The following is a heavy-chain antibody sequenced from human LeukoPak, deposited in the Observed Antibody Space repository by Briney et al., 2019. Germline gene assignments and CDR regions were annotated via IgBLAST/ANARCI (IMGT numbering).Heavy chain of an antibody. V-gene: IGHV3-33*01. CDR2: IWYDGSKK. D-gene: IGHD1-26*01. CDR1: RFTFSNHG. CDR3: ARDREARYFDY. J-gene: IGHJ4*02. Sequence: GGSLRLSCAASRFTFSNHGMHWVRQAPGKGLEWVAVIWYDGSKKYYADSVKGRFTISRDNSRNTLYLQMNSLRVEDTAVYYCARDREARYFDYWGQGTLVAASS.